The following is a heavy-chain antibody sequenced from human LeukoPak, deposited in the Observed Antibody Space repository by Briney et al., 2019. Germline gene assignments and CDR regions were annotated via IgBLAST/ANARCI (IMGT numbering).Heavy chain of an antibody. Sequence: ASVKVSCKASGYTFTNYHMHWVRQAPGQGLEWMGIINPSSGSTSYAQKFQGRVTMTRDTSTSTVYMELSSLRSEDTAVYYCARERGSIGFDYWGQGTLVTVSS. D-gene: IGHD3-10*01. J-gene: IGHJ4*02. CDR1: GYTFTNYH. CDR3: ARERGSIGFDY. CDR2: INPSSGST. V-gene: IGHV1-46*01.